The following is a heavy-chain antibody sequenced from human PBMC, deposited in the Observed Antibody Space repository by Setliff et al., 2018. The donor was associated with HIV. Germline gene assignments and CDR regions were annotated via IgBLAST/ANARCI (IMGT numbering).Heavy chain of an antibody. J-gene: IGHJ4*02. D-gene: IGHD3-22*01. CDR2: ISGSGGST. CDR1: GFTFSSYA. CDR3: AKDVYYYDSSGYYYYFDY. V-gene: IGHV3-23*01. Sequence: LRLSCAASGFTFSSYAMSWVRQAPGKGLEWVSAISGSGGSTYYADSVKGRFTISRDNSKNTLYLQMNSLRAEDTAVYYCAKDVYYYDSSGYYYYFDYWGQGTLVTVSS.